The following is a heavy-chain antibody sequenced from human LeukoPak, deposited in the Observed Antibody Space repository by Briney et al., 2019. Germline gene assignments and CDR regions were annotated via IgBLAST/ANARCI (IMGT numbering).Heavy chain of an antibody. CDR3: AKGLELVGYYFDY. CDR2: ISGSGGST. V-gene: IGHV3-23*01. J-gene: IGHJ4*02. Sequence: PCKASGGTFISYAMSWVRQAPGKGLEWVSAISGSGGSTYYADSVKGRFTISRDNSKNTLYLQMNSLRAEDTAVYYCAKGLELVGYYFDYWGQGTLVTVSS. D-gene: IGHD1-7*01. CDR1: GGTFISYA.